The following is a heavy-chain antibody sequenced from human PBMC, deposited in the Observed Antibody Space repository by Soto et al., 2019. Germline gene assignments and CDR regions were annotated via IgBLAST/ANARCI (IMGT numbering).Heavy chain of an antibody. CDR2: IYPGDSDT. D-gene: IGHD6-19*01. J-gene: IGHJ6*02. CDR3: ARMNSSGWYYYYGMDV. Sequence: GQSLMVTCKGTGYSFTTYWTGWVSQMPGKGLEWMGIIYPGDSDTRYSPSFQGQVTISADKSISTAYLQWSSLKASDTAMYYCARMNSSGWYYYYGMDVWGQGTTVTVSS. CDR1: GYSFTTYW. V-gene: IGHV5-51*01.